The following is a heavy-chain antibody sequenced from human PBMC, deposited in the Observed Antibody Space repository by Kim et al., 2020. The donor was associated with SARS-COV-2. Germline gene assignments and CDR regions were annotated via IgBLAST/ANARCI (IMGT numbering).Heavy chain of an antibody. CDR1: GFTFSDHY. CDR3: ARVVGSTGYYFDS. Sequence: GGSLRLSCRASGFTFSDHYMTWIRQAPGKGLEWISYITNSGSYTNYADSVKGRFTISKDNAKSSLYLQMNSLRADDTAVYHCARVVGSTGYYFDSWGQGTLVTVSS. V-gene: IGHV3-11*05. J-gene: IGHJ4*02. CDR2: ITNSGSYT. D-gene: IGHD1-26*01.